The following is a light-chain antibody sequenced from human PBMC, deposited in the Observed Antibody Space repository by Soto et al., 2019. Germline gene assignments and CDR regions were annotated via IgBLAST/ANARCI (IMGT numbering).Light chain of an antibody. V-gene: IGKV1-5*03. CDR1: QTISSW. J-gene: IGKJ1*01. CDR2: KAS. Sequence: DIQMTQSPSSLSASVGDRVTITFRASQTISSWLAWYQQKPGKAPKLLIYKASTLKSGVPPRFSGSGSGTEFTLTISSLQPDDFATYYCQHYNSYSEAFGQGTKVDIK. CDR3: QHYNSYSEA.